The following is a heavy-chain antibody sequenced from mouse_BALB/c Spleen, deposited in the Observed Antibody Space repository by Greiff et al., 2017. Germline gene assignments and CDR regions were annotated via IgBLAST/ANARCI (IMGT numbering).Heavy chain of an antibody. CDR2: ISSGGST. J-gene: IGHJ4*01. V-gene: IGHV5-6-5*01. Sequence: EVHLVESGGGLVKPGGSLKLSCAASGFTFSSYAMSWVRQTPEKRLEWVASISSGGSTYYPDSVKGRFTISRDNARNILYLQMSSLRSEDTAMYYCARGYGSSYGYAMDYWGQGTSVTVSS. CDR1: GFTFSSYA. CDR3: ARGYGSSYGYAMDY. D-gene: IGHD1-1*01.